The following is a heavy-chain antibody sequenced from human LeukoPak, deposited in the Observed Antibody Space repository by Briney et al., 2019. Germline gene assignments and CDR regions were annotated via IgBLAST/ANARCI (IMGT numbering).Heavy chain of an antibody. V-gene: IGHV4-61*08. Sequence: SETLSLTCTVSGDSISSGDYYWSWIRQPPGKGLEWIGYIYYSGSTNYNPSLKSRVTISVDTSKNQFSLKLSSVTAADTAVCYCARGAPLSGYCSGGSCYSNWFDPWGQGTLVTVSS. J-gene: IGHJ5*02. CDR2: IYYSGST. CDR3: ARGAPLSGYCSGGSCYSNWFDP. CDR1: GDSISSGDYY. D-gene: IGHD2-15*01.